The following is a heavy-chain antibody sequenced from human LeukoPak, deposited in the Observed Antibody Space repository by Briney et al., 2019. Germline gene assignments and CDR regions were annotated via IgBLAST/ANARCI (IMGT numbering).Heavy chain of an antibody. Sequence: ASVKVSCKASGYTFTGYYMHWVRQAPGQGLEWMGWINPNSGGTNYAQKFQGRVTMTRDTSISTAYMELSRLRSDDTAVYYCAREDYGDYSHDYWGQGTLVTVSS. CDR3: AREDYGDYSHDY. J-gene: IGHJ4*02. CDR2: INPNSGGT. V-gene: IGHV1-2*02. D-gene: IGHD4-17*01. CDR1: GYTFTGYY.